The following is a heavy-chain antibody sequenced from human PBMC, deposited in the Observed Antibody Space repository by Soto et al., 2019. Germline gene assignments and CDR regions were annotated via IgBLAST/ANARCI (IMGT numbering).Heavy chain of an antibody. D-gene: IGHD6-6*01. CDR2: IIPIFGTA. J-gene: IGHJ6*02. V-gene: IGHV1-69*01. CDR1: GGTFSSYA. CDR3: ARDRKQLEPGIYYYYGMDV. Sequence: QVQLVQSGAEVKKPGSSVKVSCKASGGTFSSYAISWVRQAPGQGLEWMGGIIPIFGTANYAQKFQGRVTITADESTSTAYMELGSLRSEDTAVYYCARDRKQLEPGIYYYYGMDVWGQGTTVTVSS.